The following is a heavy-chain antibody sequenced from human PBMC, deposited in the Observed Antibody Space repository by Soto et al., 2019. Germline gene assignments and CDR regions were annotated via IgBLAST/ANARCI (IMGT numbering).Heavy chain of an antibody. V-gene: IGHV3-23*01. J-gene: IGHJ4*02. CDR1: GFTFSSYA. Sequence: PGGSLRLSCAASGFTFSSYAMSWVRQAPGKGLEWVSAISGSGGSTYYADSVKGRFTISRDNSKNTLYLQMNSLRAEDTAVYYCATGGPTEDIVVVPAAISPFAYWGQGTLVTVSS. D-gene: IGHD2-2*01. CDR3: ATGGPTEDIVVVPAAISPFAY. CDR2: ISGSGGST.